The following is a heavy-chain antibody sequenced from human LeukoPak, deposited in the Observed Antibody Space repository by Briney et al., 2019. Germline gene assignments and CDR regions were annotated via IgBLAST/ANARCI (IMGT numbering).Heavy chain of an antibody. CDR1: GFTFSDYY. CDR3: ARGIQLWLVHLGRRIFDY. Sequence: PGGSLRLSCAASGFTFSDYYMSWIRQAPGKGLEWVSYISSSGSTIYYADSVKGRFTISRDNAKNSLYLQMNSLRAEDTAVYYCARGIQLWLVHLGRRIFDYWGQGTLVAVSS. J-gene: IGHJ4*02. D-gene: IGHD5-18*01. CDR2: ISSSGSTI. V-gene: IGHV3-11*01.